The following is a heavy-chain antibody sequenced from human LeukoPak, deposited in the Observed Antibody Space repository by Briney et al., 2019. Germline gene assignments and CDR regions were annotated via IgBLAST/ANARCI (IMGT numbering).Heavy chain of an antibody. J-gene: IGHJ6*03. CDR3: ARRNHYFYYMDV. Sequence: SETLSLTCIVSGGSISSYYWSWIRQSPVKGLEWIGYIFPSGSAFYNPSLESRVTISLDTSENQFSLTLSSVTAADTAVYYCARRNHYFYYMDVWGKGTTVTVSS. V-gene: IGHV4-4*09. CDR1: GGSISSYY. CDR2: IFPSGSA.